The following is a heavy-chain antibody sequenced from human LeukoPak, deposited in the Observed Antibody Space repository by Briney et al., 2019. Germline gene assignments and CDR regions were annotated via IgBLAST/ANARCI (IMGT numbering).Heavy chain of an antibody. V-gene: IGHV4-34*01. D-gene: IGHD2-2*01. CDR1: GGSFSGYY. CDR2: IYYSGST. CDR3: ARDNCKSAICRKKFDY. Sequence: PSETLSLTCAVYGGSFSGYYWSWIRQPPGKGLEWIGSIYYSGSTYYNPSLKSRVTISLDTSKNQFSLKLNSVTAADTAVYYCARDNCKSAICRKKFDYWGQGTLVTVSS. J-gene: IGHJ4*02.